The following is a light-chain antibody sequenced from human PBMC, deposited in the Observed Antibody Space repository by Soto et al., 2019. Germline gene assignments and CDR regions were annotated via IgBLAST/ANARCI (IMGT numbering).Light chain of an antibody. J-gene: IGLJ1*01. CDR2: DVI. CDR1: SSDVGAYNY. CDR3: YSYTSSSTYV. V-gene: IGLV2-14*01. Sequence: QSALTQPASVSGSPGQSITISCTGTSSDVGAYNYVSWYQQHPAKVTKLMIYDVINRPSGVSDRFSGSKSGNTASLTISGLQAEDEADYYCYSYTSSSTYVFGTGTKLTVL.